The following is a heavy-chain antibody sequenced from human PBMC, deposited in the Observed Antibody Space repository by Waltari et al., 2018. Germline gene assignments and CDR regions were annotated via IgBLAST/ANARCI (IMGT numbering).Heavy chain of an antibody. D-gene: IGHD3-22*01. V-gene: IGHV4-59*01. CDR3: ARVPYYYDSSGYYYDYFDY. J-gene: IGHJ4*02. Sequence: QVQLQESGPGLVKPSETLSLTCTVSGGSISSYYWSWIRPPPGKGLGWIGYIYYSGSTNYNPPLKRRVTIAVDTSKNQSSLKRSSVTAADTAVYYCARVPYYYDSSGYYYDYFDYWGQGTLVIVSS. CDR1: GGSISSYY. CDR2: IYYSGST.